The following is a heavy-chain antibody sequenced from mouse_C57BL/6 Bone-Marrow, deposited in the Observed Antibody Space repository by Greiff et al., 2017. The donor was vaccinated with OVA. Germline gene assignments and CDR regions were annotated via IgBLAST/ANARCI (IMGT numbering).Heavy chain of an antibody. CDR3: ARRGWLLRRAMDY. V-gene: IGHV1-55*01. J-gene: IGHJ4*01. Sequence: QVQLQQPGAELVKPGASVKMSCKASGYTFTSYWITWVQQRPGQGLEWIGDICPGSGSTNYNEKFKSKATLTVDTSSSTASMQLSRLTSEYSAVYYCARRGWLLRRAMDYWGQGTSVTGSS. CDR2: ICPGSGST. CDR1: GYTFTSYW. D-gene: IGHD2-3*01.